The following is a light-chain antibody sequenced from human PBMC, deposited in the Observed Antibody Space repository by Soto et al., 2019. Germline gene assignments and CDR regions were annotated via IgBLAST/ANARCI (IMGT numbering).Light chain of an antibody. CDR2: AAS. CDR3: HHPDRFPRT. J-gene: IGKJ1*01. V-gene: IGKV1-39*01. Sequence: DIQITQSPSSLSSSVVDRVTSTCRASQSISSYLNWYQHKPGKAHKLLIYAASSLQTGVPSRFSGSRSGTDFALTIRSLQRDDFATYYCHHPDRFPRTFGQGTKVDIK. CDR1: QSISSY.